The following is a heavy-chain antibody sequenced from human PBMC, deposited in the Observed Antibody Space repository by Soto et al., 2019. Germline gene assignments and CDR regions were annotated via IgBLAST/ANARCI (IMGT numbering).Heavy chain of an antibody. J-gene: IGHJ4*02. V-gene: IGHV1-69*13. D-gene: IGHD3-16*01. Sequence: SVKVSCKASGATFSGYAINWVRQAPGQGLEWLGKIVPIFEILNFAGRFRGRVATPGEESALIVYMKLSGLTSEDPFFFSWGRGQRRAPPPFVYGGQGTLVPVSP. CDR1: GATFSGYA. CDR2: IVPIFEIL. CDR3: GRGQRRAPPPFVY.